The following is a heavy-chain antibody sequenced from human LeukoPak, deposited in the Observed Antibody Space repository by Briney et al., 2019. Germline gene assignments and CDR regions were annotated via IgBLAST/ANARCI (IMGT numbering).Heavy chain of an antibody. CDR2: IWYDGSNK. CDR1: GFTFSSYG. Sequence: GGSLRLSCAASGFTFSSYGMHWVRQAPGKGLEWVAVIWYDGSNKYYADSVKGRFTISRDNSKNTLYLQMNTLRAEDTAVYYCARGECTGGSCLSTFDYWGQGTLVTVSS. D-gene: IGHD2-15*01. V-gene: IGHV3-33*01. J-gene: IGHJ4*02. CDR3: ARGECTGGSCLSTFDY.